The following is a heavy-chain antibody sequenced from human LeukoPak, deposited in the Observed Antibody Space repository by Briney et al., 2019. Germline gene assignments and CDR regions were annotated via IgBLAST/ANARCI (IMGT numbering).Heavy chain of an antibody. Sequence: VASVKVSCKASGYTFTGYYMHWVRQAPGQGLEWMGWINPNSGGTNYAQKFQGRVTMTRDTSISTAYMELSRLRSDDTAVYYCARTAAKTGSYPFGYWGQGTLVTVSS. D-gene: IGHD1-26*01. CDR3: ARTAAKTGSYPFGY. CDR2: INPNSGGT. CDR1: GYTFTGYY. J-gene: IGHJ4*02. V-gene: IGHV1-2*02.